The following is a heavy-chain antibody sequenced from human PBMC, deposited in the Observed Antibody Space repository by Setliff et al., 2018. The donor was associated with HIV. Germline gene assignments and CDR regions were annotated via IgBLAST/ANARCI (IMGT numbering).Heavy chain of an antibody. D-gene: IGHD3-22*01. CDR1: GGTFSNYA. CDR2: IIPIFGTA. CDR3: ARDDYYYDSSGWGDYYHYHMDV. J-gene: IGHJ6*03. V-gene: IGHV1-69*13. Sequence: ASVKVSCKASGGTFSNYAISWVRQAPGQGLEWMGGIIPIFGTANYAQKFQGRVTITADESTSTAYMELSSLRSEDTAVYYCARDDYYYDSSGWGDYYHYHMDVWGKGTTVTVSS.